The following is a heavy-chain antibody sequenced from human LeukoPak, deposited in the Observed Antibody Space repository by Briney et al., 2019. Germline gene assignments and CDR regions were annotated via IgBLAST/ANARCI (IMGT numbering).Heavy chain of an antibody. CDR2: ISYDGSNK. CDR1: GFTFSSYA. Sequence: GGFLRLSCAASGFTFSSYAMHWVRQAPGKGLEWVAVISYDGSNKYYADSVKGRFTISRDNSKNTLYLQMNSLRAEDTAVYYCARGKNGDLSYYFDYWGQGALVTVSS. CDR3: ARGKNGDLSYYFDY. J-gene: IGHJ4*02. D-gene: IGHD4-17*01. V-gene: IGHV3-30*01.